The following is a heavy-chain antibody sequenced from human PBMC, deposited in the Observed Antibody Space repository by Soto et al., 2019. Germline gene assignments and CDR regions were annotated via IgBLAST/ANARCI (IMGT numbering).Heavy chain of an antibody. CDR2: IYYTGST. J-gene: IGHJ6*02. Sequence: SETLSLTCTVSDGSISSFYWCWIRKPPEKGLEWIGYIYYTGSTNYNPSLKSRVTMSLDKSNNQFSLKLSSVTAADTAVYYCARGMDLTTTVPTWYYYYGMDVWGQGTTVTVSS. V-gene: IGHV4-59*01. D-gene: IGHD4-4*01. CDR1: DGSISSFY. CDR3: ARGMDLTTTVPTWYYYYGMDV.